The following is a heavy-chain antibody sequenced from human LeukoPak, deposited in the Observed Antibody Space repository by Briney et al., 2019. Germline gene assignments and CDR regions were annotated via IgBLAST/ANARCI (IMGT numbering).Heavy chain of an antibody. D-gene: IGHD3-10*01. CDR2: INGDNGNT. CDR1: GYNFASYT. Sequence: ASVKVSCRTSGYNFASYTMHWLRQAPGQSPEWMGSINGDNGNTKYSEKFQGRVTFTRDTSASSAYMELSRLRSEDTAVYYCARSSSGTYHYWGQGTLVTVSS. CDR3: ARSSSGTYHY. V-gene: IGHV1-3*01. J-gene: IGHJ4*02.